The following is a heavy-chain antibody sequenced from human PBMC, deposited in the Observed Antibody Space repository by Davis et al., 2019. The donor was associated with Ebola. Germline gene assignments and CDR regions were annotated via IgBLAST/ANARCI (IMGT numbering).Heavy chain of an antibody. CDR3: ARTGRYSSSWAPNWFDP. V-gene: IGHV4-59*01. J-gene: IGHJ5*02. Sequence: MPSETLSLTCAVYGGSFSGYYWSWIRQPPGKGLEWIGNLYHGGGTNYSPSLKSRLTISVDTSKNQFSLKLSSVTAADTAVYYCARTGRYSSSWAPNWFDPWGQGTLVTVSS. CDR2: LYHGGGT. CDR1: GGSFSGYY. D-gene: IGHD6-13*01.